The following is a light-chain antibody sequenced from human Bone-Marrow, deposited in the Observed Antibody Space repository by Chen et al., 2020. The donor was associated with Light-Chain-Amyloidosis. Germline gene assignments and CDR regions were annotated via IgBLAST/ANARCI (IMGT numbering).Light chain of an antibody. Sequence: SYELTQPPSVSVSPGQTARITCSGDDLPTKYAYWYQQKPGQDPVLVIHRDTERPSGISERFSGSSSGTTATLTISVVQAEDEADYHCQSADSSGTYEVIIGGGTKLTVL. CDR1: DLPTKY. J-gene: IGLJ2*01. CDR3: QSADSSGTYEVI. CDR2: RDT. V-gene: IGLV3-25*03.